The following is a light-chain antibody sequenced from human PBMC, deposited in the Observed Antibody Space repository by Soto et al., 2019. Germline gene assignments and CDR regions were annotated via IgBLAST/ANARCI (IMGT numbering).Light chain of an antibody. J-gene: IGLJ3*02. CDR3: YSHVDGTKGV. Sequence: QSVLTQPASVSGSPGQSITISCTGTSTDVGANNYVSWYQQHPGRAPKVMIYDVTSRPSGVSNRFSGSKSGNTASPTISGIHDEEVDDYYCYSHVDGTKGVCGGWTK. V-gene: IGLV2-14*01. CDR2: DVT. CDR1: STDVGANNY.